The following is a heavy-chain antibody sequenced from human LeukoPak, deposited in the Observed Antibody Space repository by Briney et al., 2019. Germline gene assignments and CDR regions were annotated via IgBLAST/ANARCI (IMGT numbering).Heavy chain of an antibody. Sequence: AGSLRLSCADSGPTFRNYWMHWDRQAPGKGLVWVACINSDGSSTRYADSVKGRFTISRDNAKNTLYLQMNSLRAEDTAVYYCARGGYCSGGSCYRIDPWGQGTLVTVSS. J-gene: IGHJ5*02. D-gene: IGHD2-15*01. CDR3: ARGGYCSGGSCYRIDP. V-gene: IGHV3-74*01. CDR2: INSDGSST. CDR1: GPTFRNYW.